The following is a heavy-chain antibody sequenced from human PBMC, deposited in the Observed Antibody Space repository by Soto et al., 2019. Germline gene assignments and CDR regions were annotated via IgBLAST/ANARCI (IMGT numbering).Heavy chain of an antibody. CDR2: INPDSDGT. V-gene: IGHV1-2*02. Sequence: ASVKVSCKASGYTFSDYYMHWVRQAPGQGLEWIGWINPDSDGTNYAQKFQGRVTMTGDTSISTAYLELSRLRSDDTAIYYCARSVRGHDAFDIWGQGTMVTVS. CDR1: GYTFSDYY. CDR3: ARSVRGHDAFDI. J-gene: IGHJ3*02. D-gene: IGHD3-10*02.